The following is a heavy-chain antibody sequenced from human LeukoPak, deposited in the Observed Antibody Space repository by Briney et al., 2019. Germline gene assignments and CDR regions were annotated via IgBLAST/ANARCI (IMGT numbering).Heavy chain of an antibody. Sequence: SETLSLTCTVSGGSISSYYLSWIRQPAGKGLEWIGRIYTNDSTNYNPSLKTRVTMSVDTSKNQFSLTLSSVTAADTAVYYCARAAAGAGRGGVFDYWGQGTLVTVSS. CDR1: GGSISSYY. D-gene: IGHD6-19*01. CDR3: ARAAAGAGRGGVFDY. V-gene: IGHV4-4*07. CDR2: IYTNDST. J-gene: IGHJ4*02.